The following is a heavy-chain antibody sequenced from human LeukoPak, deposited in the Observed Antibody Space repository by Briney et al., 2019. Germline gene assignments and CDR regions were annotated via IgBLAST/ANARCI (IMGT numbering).Heavy chain of an antibody. CDR3: ARQGRGYSYGYRVGNWFDP. CDR1: GGSITSSTYY. Sequence: SETLSLTCSVSGGSITSSTYYWAWIRQPPGKGLEWIGSIYYSGSTYYNPSLKSRVTISVDTSKNQFSLKLSSVTAADTAVYYCARQGRGYSYGYRVGNWFDPWGQGTLVTVSS. CDR2: IYYSGST. J-gene: IGHJ5*02. D-gene: IGHD5-18*01. V-gene: IGHV4-39*01.